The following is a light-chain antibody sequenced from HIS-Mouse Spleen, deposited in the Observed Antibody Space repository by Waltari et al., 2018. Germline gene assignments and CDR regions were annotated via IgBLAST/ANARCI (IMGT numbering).Light chain of an antibody. CDR1: NIGSKS. V-gene: IGLV3-21*02. Sequence: SYVLTQPPSVSVAPGQPARITCGGNNIGSKSVHWYQQKPGQAPVLGVYDDSDRPSGSPGRVSGSNSGNTATLTISRVEAGDEADYYCQVWDSSSDHPVFGGGTKLTVL. J-gene: IGLJ3*02. CDR2: DDS. CDR3: QVWDSSSDHPV.